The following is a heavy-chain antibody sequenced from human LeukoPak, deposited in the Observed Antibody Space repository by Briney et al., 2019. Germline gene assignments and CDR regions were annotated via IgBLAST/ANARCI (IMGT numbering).Heavy chain of an antibody. Sequence: GGSLRLSCAASGFTVSSNYMTWVRQAPGKGLEWVSYIGSGSSNIWYADSVKGRFTISRDDAKNSLYLHINSLRAEDTAVYYCARDGQMSSGWYFHYWGLGTLVTVSS. CDR2: IGSGSSNI. J-gene: IGHJ4*02. V-gene: IGHV3-48*01. CDR1: GFTVSSNY. CDR3: ARDGQMSSGWYFHY. D-gene: IGHD6-19*01.